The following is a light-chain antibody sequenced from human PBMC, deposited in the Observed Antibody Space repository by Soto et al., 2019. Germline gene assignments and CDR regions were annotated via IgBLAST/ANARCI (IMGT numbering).Light chain of an antibody. CDR3: NQYGSSPIT. J-gene: IGKJ1*01. CDR2: GAY. Sequence: EIVLTQSPGTLSLSPGERATLSCGASQSFTSNYLAWYQQKPGQAPRLLIYGAYTRATGIQDRFSGSGSGTDFTLTIRRLEPEDFAVYYCNQYGSSPITFGQGTKVDIK. CDR1: QSFTSNY. V-gene: IGKV3-20*01.